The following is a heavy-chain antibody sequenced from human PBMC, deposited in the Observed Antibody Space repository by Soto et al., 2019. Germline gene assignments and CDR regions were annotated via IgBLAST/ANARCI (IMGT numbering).Heavy chain of an antibody. CDR2: ISYDGSNK. V-gene: IGHV3-30*18. Sequence: TGGSLRLSCAASGFTFSNYGMHWVRQAPGKGLEWVAVISYDGSNKYYADSVKGRFTISRDNSKNTLYLQMNSLRAEGTAVYYCAKPIFPYGDYWGQGTLVTVSS. D-gene: IGHD4-17*01. J-gene: IGHJ4*02. CDR3: AKPIFPYGDY. CDR1: GFTFSNYG.